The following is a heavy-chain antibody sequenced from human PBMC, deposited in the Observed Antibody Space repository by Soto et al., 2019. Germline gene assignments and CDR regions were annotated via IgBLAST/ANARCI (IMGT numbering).Heavy chain of an antibody. Sequence: EVQLVESGGGLVQPGRSLRLSCAASGFTFDDYAMHWVRQAPGKGLEWVSGISWNSGSIGYADSVKGRFTISRDNAKNSLYLQMNSLRAEDTALYYCAKSEFDYGDYVSPVDYWGQGTLVAVSS. CDR1: GFTFDDYA. V-gene: IGHV3-9*01. D-gene: IGHD4-17*01. CDR2: ISWNSGSI. J-gene: IGHJ4*02. CDR3: AKSEFDYGDYVSPVDY.